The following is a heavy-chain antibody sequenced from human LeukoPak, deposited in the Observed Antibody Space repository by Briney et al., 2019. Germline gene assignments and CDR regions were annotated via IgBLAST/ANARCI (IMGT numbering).Heavy chain of an antibody. Sequence: GGSLRLSCAASGFTFSSCGMSWVRQAPGKGPEWVSGITNSGGRTNYADSVKGRFTISRDNSKNTLYLQMNSLRAEDTAVYYCAKESNPNYGDYVGWGQGTLVTVSS. CDR3: AKESNPNYGDYVG. J-gene: IGHJ4*02. D-gene: IGHD4-17*01. V-gene: IGHV3-23*01. CDR1: GFTFSSCG. CDR2: ITNSGGRT.